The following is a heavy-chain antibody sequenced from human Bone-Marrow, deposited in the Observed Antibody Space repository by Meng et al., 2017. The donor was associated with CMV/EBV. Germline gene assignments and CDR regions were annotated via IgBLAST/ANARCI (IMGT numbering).Heavy chain of an antibody. CDR3: ARDAYGFVHLYYYYGMDV. CDR1: GYTFTSYG. Sequence: ASVMVSCKASGYTFTSYGISWVRQDPGQGLEWMGWISAYNGNTNYAQKLQGRVTMTTDTSTSTAYMELRSLRSDDTAVYYCARDAYGFVHLYYYYGMDVWGQGNTVNVAS. CDR2: ISAYNGNT. V-gene: IGHV1-18*01. J-gene: IGHJ6*02. D-gene: IGHD3-10*01.